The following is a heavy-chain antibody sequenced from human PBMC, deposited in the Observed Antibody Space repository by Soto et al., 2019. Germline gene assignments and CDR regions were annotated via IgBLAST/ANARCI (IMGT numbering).Heavy chain of an antibody. CDR1: GYIFGSYG. CDR2: ISGYNGDT. J-gene: IGHJ5*02. CDR3: ARDLMVAPAGKNWFDA. D-gene: IGHD6-13*01. V-gene: IGHV1-18*01. Sequence: QIQLVQSGGEVKKPGASVRVSCKASGYIFGSYGISWVRQAPGQGLEWMGWISGYNGDTIYAQKYQDRVTMTTDTSTSTGYMELRSLKSDDTAVYYCARDLMVAPAGKNWFDACGQGTLVAVSS.